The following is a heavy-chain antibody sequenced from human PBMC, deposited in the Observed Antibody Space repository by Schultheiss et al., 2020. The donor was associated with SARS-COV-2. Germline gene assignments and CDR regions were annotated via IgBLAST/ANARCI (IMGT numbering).Heavy chain of an antibody. D-gene: IGHD3-16*01. CDR1: GFTFSSSW. V-gene: IGHV3-21*04. CDR3: ARLALRLDAKYNWFDP. J-gene: IGHJ5*02. Sequence: GESLKISCAASGFTFSSSWMHWVCQAPEKGLEWVSSISSSSSYIYYADSVKGRFTISRDNAKNSLYLQMNSLKASDTAMYYCARLALRLDAKYNWFDPWGQGTLVTVSS. CDR2: ISSSSSYI.